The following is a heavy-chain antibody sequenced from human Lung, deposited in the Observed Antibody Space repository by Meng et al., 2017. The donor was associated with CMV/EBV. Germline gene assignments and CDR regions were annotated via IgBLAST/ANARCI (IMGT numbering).Heavy chain of an antibody. CDR3: AKAVVTVYYYYGMDV. CDR2: ISGIGGNS. V-gene: IGHV3-23*01. Sequence: GESLKISCTASGFTFDNYAMSWVRQAPGKGLEWVSVISGIGGNSYYAESVKGRFTVSRDNSKNTLYLHMNGLRADDTAVYYCAKAVVTVYYYYGMDVWGRGTTVTVSS. D-gene: IGHD4-23*01. CDR1: GFTFDNYA. J-gene: IGHJ6*02.